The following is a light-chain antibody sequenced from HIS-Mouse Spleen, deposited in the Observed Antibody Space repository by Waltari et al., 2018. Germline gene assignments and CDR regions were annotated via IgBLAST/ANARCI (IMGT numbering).Light chain of an antibody. CDR3: SSYTSSSTYV. V-gene: IGLV2-14*03. Sequence: QSALTQPASVSGSPGQSITISCTGTSSDVGGYNYVSWYQQHPGKAPKRMIYDVSNRPSGVSNRFSCSKSGNTASLTISGLQAEDEADYYCSSYTSSSTYVFGTGTKVTVL. CDR1: SSDVGGYNY. J-gene: IGLJ1*01. CDR2: DVS.